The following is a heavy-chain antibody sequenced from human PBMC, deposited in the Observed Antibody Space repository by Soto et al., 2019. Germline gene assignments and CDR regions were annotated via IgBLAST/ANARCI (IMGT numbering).Heavy chain of an antibody. Sequence: QVQLVQSGAEVKKPGASVKVSCKASGYTFTSYDINWVRQATGQGLEWMGWMNPNNNNTGYAQKFQCRVTMPRNTSISTAYMELSSLGSEDTAVYYCARGPHPYFNDYWGQGTLVTVSS. CDR1: GYTFTSYD. CDR3: ARGPHPYFNDY. CDR2: MNPNNNNT. V-gene: IGHV1-8*01. J-gene: IGHJ4*02. D-gene: IGHD2-8*01.